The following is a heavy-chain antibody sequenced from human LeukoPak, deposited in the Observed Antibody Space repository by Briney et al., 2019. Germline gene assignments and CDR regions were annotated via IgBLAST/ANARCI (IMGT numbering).Heavy chain of an antibody. CDR2: IYYSGST. CDR1: GGSISSYY. V-gene: IGHV4-59*01. Sequence: SETLSLTCTVSGGSISSYYWSWIRQPPGKGLQWIGYIYYSGSTNYNPSLKSRVTISVDTSKNQFSLKLSSVTAADTAVYYCARDRSGYLGAFDIWGQGTMVIVSS. CDR3: ARDRSGYLGAFDI. D-gene: IGHD5-12*01. J-gene: IGHJ3*02.